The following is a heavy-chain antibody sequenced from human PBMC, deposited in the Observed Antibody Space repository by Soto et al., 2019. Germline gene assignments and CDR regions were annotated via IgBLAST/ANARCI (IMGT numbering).Heavy chain of an antibody. V-gene: IGHV1-18*01. CDR3: ARDRRFVLRRNYYGMDV. D-gene: IGHD3-3*01. CDR2: ISAYNGNT. CDR1: GYTFTSYG. Sequence: QVQLVQSGAEVKKPGASVKVSCKASGYTFTSYGISWVRQAPGQGLEWMGWISAYNGNTNYAQKLQGRVTMTTDTATSTAYMELRSLRSDDTAVYYCARDRRFVLRRNYYGMDVWGQGTTVTVSS. J-gene: IGHJ6*02.